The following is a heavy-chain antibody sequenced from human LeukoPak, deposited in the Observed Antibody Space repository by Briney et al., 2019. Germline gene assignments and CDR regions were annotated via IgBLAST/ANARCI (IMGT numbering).Heavy chain of an antibody. J-gene: IGHJ4*02. CDR1: GFIFNNAW. CDR3: TAGLGKTDDDS. CDR2: VRTTAEGETT. Sequence: GGSLRLSCEGSGFIFNNAWMSWIRQAPGEGPEWVGRVRTTAEGETTDYAAPVKGRFTISRDDSKSTVYLQMNSLETEDTAIYYCTAGLGKTDDDSWGQGTLVTVSS. V-gene: IGHV3-15*01. D-gene: IGHD4-11*01.